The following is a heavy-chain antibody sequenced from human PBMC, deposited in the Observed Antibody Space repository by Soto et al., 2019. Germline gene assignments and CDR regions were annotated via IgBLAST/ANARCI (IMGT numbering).Heavy chain of an antibody. V-gene: IGHV3-30-3*01. CDR2: ISYDGSNK. J-gene: IGHJ4*02. D-gene: IGHD6-19*01. CDR3: ARQGLRSGWYYFDY. CDR1: GFTFSNYA. Sequence: VQLVESGGGLVQPGGSLRLSCAASGFTFSNYAIHWVRQAPGKGLEWVAVISYDGSNKYYADSVKGRFTISRDNSKNTLYLQMNSLRAEDTAVYYCARQGLRSGWYYFDYWGQGTLVTVSS.